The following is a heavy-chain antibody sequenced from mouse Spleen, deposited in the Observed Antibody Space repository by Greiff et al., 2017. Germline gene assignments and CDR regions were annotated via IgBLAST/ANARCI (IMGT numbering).Heavy chain of an antibody. CDR3: ARMRYDV. D-gene: IGHD1-1*01. J-gene: IGHJ1*01. CDR2: INPSTGGT. V-gene: IGHV1-43*01. Sequence: VQLQQSGPELVKPGASVKISCKASGYSFTGYYMHWVKQSSEKSLEWIGEINPSTGGTSYNQKFKGKATLTVDKSSSTAYMQLKSLTSEDSAVYYCARMRYDVWGAGTTVTVSS. CDR1: GYSFTGYY.